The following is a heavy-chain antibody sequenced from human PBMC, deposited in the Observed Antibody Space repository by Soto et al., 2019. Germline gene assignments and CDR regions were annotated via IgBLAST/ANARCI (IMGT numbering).Heavy chain of an antibody. D-gene: IGHD1-26*01. CDR3: ARDLRNSGSYYRWFDP. CDR2: IIPIFGTA. V-gene: IGHV1-69*06. CDR1: GGTFSSYA. Sequence: SVKVSCKASGGTFSSYAISWVRQAPGQGLEWMGGIIPIFGTANYAQKFQGRVTITADKSTSTAYMELSSLRSEDTAVYYCARDLRNSGSYYRWFDPWGQGTLVTGLL. J-gene: IGHJ5*02.